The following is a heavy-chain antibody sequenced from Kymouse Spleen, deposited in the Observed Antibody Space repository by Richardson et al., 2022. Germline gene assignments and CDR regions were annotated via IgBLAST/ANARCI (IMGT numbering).Heavy chain of an antibody. D-gene: IGHD1-7*01. CDR1: GFTFSSYG. Sequence: QVQLVESGGGVVQPGRSLRLSCAASGFTFSSYGMHWVRQAPGKGLEWVAVIWYDGSNKYYADSVKGRFTISRDNSKNTLYLQMNSLRAEDTAVYYCARELELRNYYYYGMDVWGQGTTVTVSS. J-gene: IGHJ6*02. CDR3: ARELELRNYYYYGMDV. CDR2: IWYDGSNK. V-gene: IGHV3-33*01.